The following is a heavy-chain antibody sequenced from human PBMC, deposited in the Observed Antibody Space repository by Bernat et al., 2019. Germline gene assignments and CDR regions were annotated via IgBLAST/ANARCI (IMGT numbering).Heavy chain of an antibody. CDR1: AFPFNTYA. CDR3: ARRIITGNFDY. D-gene: IGHD3-16*01. Sequence: QGQLVESGGGVVQPGRSLRLSCAASAFPFNTYAMHWVRQAPDKGLEWVAAISYDTSEKYYADSVKGRFTISRDNSKNTLYLNMNSLRLEDTAVYYCARRIITGNFDYWGQGTLVTVSS. J-gene: IGHJ4*02. CDR2: ISYDTSEK. V-gene: IGHV3-30*01.